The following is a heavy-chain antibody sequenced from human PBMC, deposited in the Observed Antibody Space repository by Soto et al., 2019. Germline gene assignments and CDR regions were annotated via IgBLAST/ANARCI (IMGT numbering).Heavy chain of an antibody. J-gene: IGHJ1*01. CDR2: IYYSGST. Sequence: PSETLSLTCTVSGGSISSGGYYWSWTRQHPGKGLEWIGYIYYSGSTYYNPSLKSRVTISVDTSKNQFSLKLSSVTAADTAVYYCARDDCSSTSCHPFFQHWGQGTLVTVSS. D-gene: IGHD2-2*01. V-gene: IGHV4-31*03. CDR3: ARDDCSSTSCHPFFQH. CDR1: GGSISSGGYY.